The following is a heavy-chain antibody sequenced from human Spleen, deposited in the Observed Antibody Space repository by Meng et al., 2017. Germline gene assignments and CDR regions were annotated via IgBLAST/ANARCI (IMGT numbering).Heavy chain of an antibody. D-gene: IGHD3-10*01. CDR2: INHSGST. V-gene: IGHV4-34*01. J-gene: IGHJ6*02. CDR1: GGSFSGYY. CDR3: ASGSGSYLSRYYYGMDV. Sequence: SQTLSLTCAVYGGSFSGYYWSWIRQPPGKGLEWIGEINHSGSTYYNPSLKSRVTISIDTSKNQFSLILRSVTAADTAVYYCASGSGSYLSRYYYGMDVWGQGTTVTVSS.